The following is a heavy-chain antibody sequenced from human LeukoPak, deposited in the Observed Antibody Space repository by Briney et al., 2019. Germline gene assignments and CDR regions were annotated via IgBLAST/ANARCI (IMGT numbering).Heavy chain of an antibody. V-gene: IGHV4-4*07. CDR3: ARVGDYALKD. CDR1: GDSISNYY. D-gene: IGHD3-16*01. Sequence: SETLSLTCSVSGDSISNYYWSWIRQPAGKGLEFIGLFYNSGSTNCNPSLKSRVTMSVDTSKNQFSLKLSSVTAADTAVYYCARVGDYALKDWGQGTLVTVSS. CDR2: FYNSGST. J-gene: IGHJ4*02.